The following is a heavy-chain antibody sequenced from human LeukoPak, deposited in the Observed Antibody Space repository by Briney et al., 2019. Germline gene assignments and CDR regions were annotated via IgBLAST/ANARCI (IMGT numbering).Heavy chain of an antibody. J-gene: IGHJ4*02. CDR3: ARAAYSGSYYDRGPFDY. CDR2: ISSSGSTI. Sequence: PGGSLRLSCAASGFTFSSYEMNWVRQAPGKGLEWVSYISSSGSTIYYADSVKGRFTISRDNAKNSLYLQMNSLRAEDTALYYCARAAYSGSYYDRGPFDYWGQGTLVTVSS. V-gene: IGHV3-48*03. D-gene: IGHD1-26*01. CDR1: GFTFSSYE.